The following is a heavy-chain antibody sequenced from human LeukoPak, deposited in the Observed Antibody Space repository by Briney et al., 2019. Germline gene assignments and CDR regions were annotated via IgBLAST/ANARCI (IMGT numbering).Heavy chain of an antibody. D-gene: IGHD6-13*01. Sequence: NPGGSLRLSCAASRFTFSTYSMNWVRQAPGKGLEWVSGISSTGKDIYYADSVKDRFTISRDNARKSLFLQMNSLRVEDTAVYYCARDRGVAASGPLFDPWGQGTLVIVSS. J-gene: IGHJ5*02. V-gene: IGHV3-21*01. CDR3: ARDRGVAASGPLFDP. CDR1: RFTFSTYS. CDR2: ISSTGKDI.